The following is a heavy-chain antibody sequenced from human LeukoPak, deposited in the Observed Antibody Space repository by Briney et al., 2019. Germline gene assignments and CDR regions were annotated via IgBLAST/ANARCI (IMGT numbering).Heavy chain of an antibody. CDR3: AREGNYYGSGSYDY. Sequence: GGSLRLSCAASGFTFSSYGTHWVRQAPGKGLEWVAFIRYDGSNKYYADSVKGRFTISRDNSKNTLYLQMNSLKTEDTAVYSCAREGNYYGSGSYDYWGQGTLVTVSS. D-gene: IGHD3-10*01. V-gene: IGHV3-30*02. J-gene: IGHJ4*02. CDR1: GFTFSSYG. CDR2: IRYDGSNK.